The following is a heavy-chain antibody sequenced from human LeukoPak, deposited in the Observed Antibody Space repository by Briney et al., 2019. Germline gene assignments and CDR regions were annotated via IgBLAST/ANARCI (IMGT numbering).Heavy chain of an antibody. J-gene: IGHJ4*02. CDR1: GYTLTELS. CDR2: FDPEDGET. CDR3: WLRPDY. Sequence: ASVTVSCKGSGYTLTELSIHWMRQPPGKGLEWMGGFDPEDGETIYAQKLQGRDTMTEDTSTDKAHRELSSLRSENTAVYYCWLRPDYWGEGALVTVSS. V-gene: IGHV1-24*01. D-gene: IGHD5-12*01.